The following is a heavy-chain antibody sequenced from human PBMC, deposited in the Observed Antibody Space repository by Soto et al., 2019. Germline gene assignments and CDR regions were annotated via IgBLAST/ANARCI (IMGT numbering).Heavy chain of an antibody. J-gene: IGHJ6*02. CDR1: GFTFRDSW. CDR2: IKQDGSEK. V-gene: IGHV3-7*01. Sequence: PGGSLRLSCAASGFTFRDSWMDWVRQAPGKGPEWVANIKQDGSEKNYVDSVKGRFIISRDNAKNSLYLQMNSLRAEDTAVYYCASLGRHGWGQGTTVTVSS. D-gene: IGHD3-16*01. CDR3: ASLGRHG.